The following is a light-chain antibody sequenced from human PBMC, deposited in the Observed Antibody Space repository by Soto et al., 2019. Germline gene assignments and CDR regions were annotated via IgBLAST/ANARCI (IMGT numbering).Light chain of an antibody. J-gene: IGKJ5*01. V-gene: IGKV3-11*01. Sequence: IVLTQAPDTLSLSPGERATLSCRASQSVRAYLAWYQQKPGQAPRLLIYDASNRATGIPARFSGSGSGTDFTLTISSLEPEDFAVYYCQQYNEWPITFGQVTRLEIK. CDR1: QSVRAY. CDR3: QQYNEWPIT. CDR2: DAS.